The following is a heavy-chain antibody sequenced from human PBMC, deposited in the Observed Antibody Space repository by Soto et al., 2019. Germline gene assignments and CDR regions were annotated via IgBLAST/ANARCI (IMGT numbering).Heavy chain of an antibody. CDR3: AREEMNQPRPDIVVVPALIGAFDI. V-gene: IGHV3-30-3*01. J-gene: IGHJ3*02. CDR2: ISYDGSNK. Sequence: QVQLVESGGGVAQPGRSLRLSCAASGFTFSSYAMHWVRQAPGKGLEWVAVISYDGSNKYYADSVKGRFTISRDNSKNTLYLQMNSLRAEDTAVYYCAREEMNQPRPDIVVVPALIGAFDIWGQGTMVTVSS. CDR1: GFTFSSYA. D-gene: IGHD2-2*01.